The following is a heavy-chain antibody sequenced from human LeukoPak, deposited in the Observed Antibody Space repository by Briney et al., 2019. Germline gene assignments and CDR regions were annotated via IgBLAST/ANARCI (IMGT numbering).Heavy chain of an antibody. CDR1: GFTFSSYW. V-gene: IGHV3-7*01. CDR2: IKQDGSEK. CDR3: ARLRWQQLSRNRFDP. Sequence: GGSLRLSCAASGFTFSSYWMSWVRQAPGKGLEWVANIKQDGSEKYYVDSVKGRFTISRDNAKNSLYLQMNSLRAEETAVYYCARLRWQQLSRNRFDPWGQGTLGTVSS. D-gene: IGHD6-13*01. J-gene: IGHJ5*01.